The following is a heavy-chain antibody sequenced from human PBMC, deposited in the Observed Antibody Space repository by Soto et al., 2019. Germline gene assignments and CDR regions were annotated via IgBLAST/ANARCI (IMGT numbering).Heavy chain of an antibody. Sequence: EVQLLDSGGGLVQPGGSLRLSCAASGFTFSSSAMSWVRQAPGEGLEWVSAVSGSGGTTYYADSVRGRFTISRDNSKNTLYLQMNSLRAEDTAIYFCARFTVDTIVTSGWCHYLDPWGQGTLVTVSS. J-gene: IGHJ5*02. V-gene: IGHV3-23*01. CDR3: ARFTVDTIVTSGWCHYLDP. CDR1: GFTFSSSA. D-gene: IGHD6-19*01. CDR2: VSGSGGTT.